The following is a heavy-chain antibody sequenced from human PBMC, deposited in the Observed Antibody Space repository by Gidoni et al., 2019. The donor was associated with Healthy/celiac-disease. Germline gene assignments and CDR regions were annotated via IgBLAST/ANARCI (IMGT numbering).Heavy chain of an antibody. CDR1: GFTFGDYA. CDR2: IRSKAYGGTT. CDR3: TRDSVQLWFESILGDY. V-gene: IGHV3-49*05. Sequence: EVQLVVSGGGLVKPGRSLRLSCTASGFTFGDYAMSWFRQAPGKGLEWVGFIRSKAYGGTTEYAASVKGRFTISRDDSKSIAYLQMNSLKTEDTAVYYCTRDSVQLWFESILGDYWGQGTLVTVSS. D-gene: IGHD5-18*01. J-gene: IGHJ4*02.